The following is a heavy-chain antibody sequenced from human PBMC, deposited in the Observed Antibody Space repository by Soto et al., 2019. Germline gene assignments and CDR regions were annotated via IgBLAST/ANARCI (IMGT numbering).Heavy chain of an antibody. D-gene: IGHD1-26*01. CDR1: GGSIRSNNR. J-gene: IGHJ4*02. V-gene: IGHV4-4*02. CDR3: ARVYSGSNSDY. Sequence: SETLSLTCAVSGGSIRSNNRWSWVRQPPGKGLEWIGEIFHSGSTNYNPSLKTRVTISVDKSKNQFSLKLSSVTAADTAVYYCARVYSGSNSDYWGQGTLVTVSS. CDR2: IFHSGST.